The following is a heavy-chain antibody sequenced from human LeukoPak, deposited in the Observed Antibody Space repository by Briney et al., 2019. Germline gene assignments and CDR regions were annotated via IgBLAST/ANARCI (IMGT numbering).Heavy chain of an antibody. J-gene: IGHJ4*02. Sequence: GGSLRLSCAASGFTFSSYWMHWVRQAPGKGLVWVSRINSDGSSTSYADSVKGRFTISRDNAKNTLYLQMNSLRAEDTAVYYCASSSGLMVYAIPDYWGQGTLVTVSS. D-gene: IGHD2-8*01. CDR1: GFTFSSYW. V-gene: IGHV3-74*01. CDR3: ASSSGLMVYAIPDY. CDR2: INSDGSST.